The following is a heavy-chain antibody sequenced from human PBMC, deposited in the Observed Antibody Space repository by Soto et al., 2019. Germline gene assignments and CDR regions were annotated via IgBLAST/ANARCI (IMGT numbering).Heavy chain of an antibody. V-gene: IGHV4-59*01. CDR2: IFYSGST. Sequence: SETLSLTCTVSGGSISSYYWSWIRQPPGKGLEWIGYIFYSGSTNYNPSLKSRVTISVDTSKKQFSLKLSSVTAADTAVYYCERKSGWYGSFDYWGQGTLVTLFS. CDR1: GGSISSYY. J-gene: IGHJ4*02. CDR3: ERKSGWYGSFDY. D-gene: IGHD6-19*01.